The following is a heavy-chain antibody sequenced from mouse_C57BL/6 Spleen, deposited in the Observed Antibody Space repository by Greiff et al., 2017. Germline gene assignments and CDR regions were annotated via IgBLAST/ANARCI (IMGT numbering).Heavy chain of an antibody. Sequence: EVHLVESEGGLVQPGSSMKLSCTASGFTFSDYYMAWVRQVPEKGLEWVANINYDGSSTYYLDSLKSRFIISRDNAKNILYLQMSSLKSEDTATYYCARGGDYYGSSSFAYWGQGTLVTVSA. CDR3: ARGGDYYGSSSFAY. V-gene: IGHV5-16*01. D-gene: IGHD1-1*01. CDR2: INYDGSST. J-gene: IGHJ3*01. CDR1: GFTFSDYY.